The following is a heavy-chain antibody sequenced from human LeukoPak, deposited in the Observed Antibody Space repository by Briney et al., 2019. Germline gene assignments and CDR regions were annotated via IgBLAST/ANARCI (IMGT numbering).Heavy chain of an antibody. Sequence: SETLSLTCTVSGGSISSSSYYWGWIRQPPGKGLEWIGSMYYSGSTNYNPSLKSRVTISVDTSKHQFSLTLSSVTAADTAVYYCARGPGDVLRYFDWSLTGSPGLHFDYWGQGTLVTVSS. CDR1: GGSISSSSYY. D-gene: IGHD3-9*01. CDR2: MYYSGST. V-gene: IGHV4-39*07. CDR3: ARGPGDVLRYFDWSLTGSPGLHFDY. J-gene: IGHJ4*02.